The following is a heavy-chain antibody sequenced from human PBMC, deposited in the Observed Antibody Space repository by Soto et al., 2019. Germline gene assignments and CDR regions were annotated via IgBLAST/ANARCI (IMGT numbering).Heavy chain of an antibody. CDR3: ASDGGGRDLDC. V-gene: IGHV3-20*04. D-gene: IGHD1-26*01. Sequence: EVQLVESGGGVVRPGGSLRLSCVASGFTFDDYGMTWVRQKPGMGLEWIWDTNWNGGITHYADSVKGRFAIYRDNAKSSLYLHMSSLRGEDTAFYYWASDGGGRDLDCWGQGTLVTVSP. CDR2: TNWNGGIT. CDR1: GFTFDDYG. J-gene: IGHJ4*02.